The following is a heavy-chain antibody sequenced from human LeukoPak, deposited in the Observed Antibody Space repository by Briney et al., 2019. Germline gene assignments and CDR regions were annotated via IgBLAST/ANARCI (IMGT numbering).Heavy chain of an antibody. J-gene: IGHJ4*02. CDR2: IKQDGRDK. CDR1: GFTFSSYW. D-gene: IGHD6-19*01. V-gene: IGHV3-7*03. Sequence: GGSLRLSCAASGFTFSSYWMNWVRQAPGKGLEWVATIKQDGRDKYYVDSVKGRFTISRDDAKNSLYLQMNSLRVEDTAVYHCVRYFTAVAPTLRLDYWGQGTLVTVSS. CDR3: VRYFTAVAPTLRLDY.